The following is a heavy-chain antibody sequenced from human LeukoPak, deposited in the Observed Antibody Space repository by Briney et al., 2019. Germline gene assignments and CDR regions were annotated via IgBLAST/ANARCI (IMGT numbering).Heavy chain of an antibody. V-gene: IGHV1-69*05. CDR3: ARDSDYYGSGSYFN. CDR2: IIPIFGTA. Sequence: GASVKVSCKASGGTFSSHAISWVRQAPGQGLEWMGRIIPIFGTANYAQKFQGRVTITTDESTSTAYMELSSLRSEDTAVYYCARDSDYYGSGSYFNWGQGTLVTVSS. J-gene: IGHJ4*02. CDR1: GGTFSSHA. D-gene: IGHD3-10*01.